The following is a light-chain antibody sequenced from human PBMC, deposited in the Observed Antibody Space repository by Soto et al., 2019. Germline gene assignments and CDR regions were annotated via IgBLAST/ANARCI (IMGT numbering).Light chain of an antibody. J-gene: IGKJ1*01. CDR2: GAS. Sequence: DVQRTEYPSSLSASVGDRVTITCRASQSISSYLNWYQQKPGKAPKLLIYGASSLQSGVPSRFSGSGSGTDFTLTISSLQPEDFATYYCQQSYSTPRGTFGQGTKVEIK. CDR3: QQSYSTPRGT. CDR1: QSISSY. V-gene: IGKV1-39*01.